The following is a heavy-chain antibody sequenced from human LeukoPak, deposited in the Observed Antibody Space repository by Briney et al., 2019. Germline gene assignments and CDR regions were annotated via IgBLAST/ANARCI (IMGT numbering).Heavy chain of an antibody. V-gene: IGHV4-61*01. CDR2: IYYSGST. J-gene: IGHJ4*02. D-gene: IGHD3-9*01. CDR3: AREANGEKHYDILTGYYTSRSHFDY. CDR1: GYSISSGYY. Sequence: SETLSLTCTVSGYSISSGYYWGWIRQPPGKGLEWIGYIYYSGSTNYNPSLKSRVTISVDTSKNQFSLKLSSVTAADTAVYYCAREANGEKHYDILTGYYTSRSHFDYWGQGTLVTVSS.